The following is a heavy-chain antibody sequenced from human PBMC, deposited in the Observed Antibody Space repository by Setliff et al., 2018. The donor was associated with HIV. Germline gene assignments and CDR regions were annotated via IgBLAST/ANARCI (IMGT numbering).Heavy chain of an antibody. CDR1: GGSLSGYY. D-gene: IGHD1-26*01. CDR3: ARGRQIGIEGAGAFDI. Sequence: SETLSLTCAVYGGSLSGYYWSWIRQPPGKGLEWIGEIDHSGSTNYNPPLKSRVTISVDTSKNQFSLKLRSVTAVDTAVYYCARGRQIGIEGAGAFDIWGPGTVVTVSS. J-gene: IGHJ3*02. CDR2: IDHSGST. V-gene: IGHV4-34*01.